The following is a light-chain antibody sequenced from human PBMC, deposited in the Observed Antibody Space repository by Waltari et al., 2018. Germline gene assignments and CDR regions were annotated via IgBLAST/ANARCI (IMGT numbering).Light chain of an antibody. CDR2: RAS. Sequence: DIQMTQSPSTLSASVGDSVTISCRASQSISTWLAWYQQKPGKAPQLLIYRASNLESGVPSRFSGSGSGTEFTLTINSLQPDDAATYYCQQYDSYSITFGGGTKVEIK. CDR1: QSISTW. CDR3: QQYDSYSIT. V-gene: IGKV1-5*03. J-gene: IGKJ4*01.